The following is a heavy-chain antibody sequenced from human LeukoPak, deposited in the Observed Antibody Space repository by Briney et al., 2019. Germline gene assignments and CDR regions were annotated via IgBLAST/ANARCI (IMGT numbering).Heavy chain of an antibody. CDR3: AKVGGYSSGWAYFDY. D-gene: IGHD6-19*01. Sequence: GGSLRLSCVVSGFTISNNYMKWVRQAPGKGLEWVSTIYGGGSTYYADSVRGRFTISRHNSKNTLYLQMDSLRAEDTAVYYCAKVGGYSSGWAYFDYWGQGTLVTVSS. CDR1: GFTISNNY. V-gene: IGHV3-53*04. CDR2: IYGGGST. J-gene: IGHJ4*02.